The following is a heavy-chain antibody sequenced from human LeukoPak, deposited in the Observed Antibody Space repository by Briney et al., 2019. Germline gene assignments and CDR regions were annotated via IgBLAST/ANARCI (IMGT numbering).Heavy chain of an antibody. Sequence: GGSLRLSCAASGFTFSSYSMNWVRQAPGKGLEWVSSISSSSSYIYYADSVKGRFTISRDNAKNSLYLQMNSLRPEDTALYYCAKDITPRDSYYYWHSDWGQGTLVTVSS. CDR1: GFTFSSYS. J-gene: IGHJ4*02. V-gene: IGHV3-21*04. D-gene: IGHD5-18*01. CDR2: ISSSSSYI. CDR3: AKDITPRDSYYYWHSD.